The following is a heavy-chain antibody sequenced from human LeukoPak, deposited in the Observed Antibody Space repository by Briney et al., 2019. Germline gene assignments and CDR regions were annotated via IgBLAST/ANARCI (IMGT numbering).Heavy chain of an antibody. CDR2: IYYSGST. J-gene: IGHJ6*02. CDR3: ARDPGGYCSSTSCYPADYYYYGMDV. D-gene: IGHD2-2*01. Sequence: PSETLSLTCTVSGGSISSYYWSWIRQPPGKGLEWIGYIYYSGSTNYNPSLKSRVTISVDTSKNQFSLKLSSVTAADTAVYYCARDPGGYCSSTSCYPADYYYYGMDVWGQGTTVTVSS. CDR1: GGSISSYY. V-gene: IGHV4-59*01.